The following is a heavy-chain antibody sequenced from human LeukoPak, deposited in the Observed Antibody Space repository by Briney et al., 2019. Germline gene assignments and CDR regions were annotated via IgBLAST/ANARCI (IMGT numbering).Heavy chain of an antibody. J-gene: IGHJ4*02. CDR1: GYTFTNNY. CDR2: IYPRDGST. V-gene: IGHV1-46*01. Sequence: SVKVSCKASGYTFTNNYLHWVRQAPGQGLEWMGMIYPRDGSTSYAQNFQGRVTVTRDTSTTTVHMELRGLRSEDPAVYYCARDQEGFDYWGQGTVVTVSS. CDR3: ARDQEGFDY.